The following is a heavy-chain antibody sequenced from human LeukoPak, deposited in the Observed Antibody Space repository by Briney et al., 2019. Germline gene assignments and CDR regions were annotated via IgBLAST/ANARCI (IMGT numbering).Heavy chain of an antibody. J-gene: IGHJ4*02. CDR1: GYTFTSYG. CDR2: ISAYNGNT. D-gene: IGHD3-22*01. V-gene: IGHV1-18*01. CDR3: ARDYYDSSGYPIFDY. Sequence: ASVKVSCKASGYTFTSYGISWVRQAPGQGLEWMGWISAYNGNTNYAQKLQGRVTMTTDTPTSTAYMERRSLRSDDTAVYYCARDYYDSSGYPIFDYWGQGTLVTVSS.